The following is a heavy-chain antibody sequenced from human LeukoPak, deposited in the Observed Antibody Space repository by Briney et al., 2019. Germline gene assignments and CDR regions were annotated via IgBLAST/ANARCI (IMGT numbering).Heavy chain of an antibody. CDR3: ARERHCTNGKCYKGGFDY. D-gene: IGHD2-8*01. Sequence: PSETLSLTCTVSGGSISSSSYYWGWIRQPPGKGLEWIGSIYYSGSTYYNPSLKSRVTISVDTSKNQFSLKLSSVTAADTAVYYCARERHCTNGKCYKGGFDYWGQGTLVTVSS. CDR1: GGSISSSSYY. J-gene: IGHJ4*02. V-gene: IGHV4-39*07. CDR2: IYYSGST.